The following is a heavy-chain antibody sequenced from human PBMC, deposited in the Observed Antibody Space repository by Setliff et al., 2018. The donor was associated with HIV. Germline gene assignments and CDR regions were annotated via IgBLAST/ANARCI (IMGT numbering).Heavy chain of an antibody. CDR1: GGSISSSGYY. V-gene: IGHV4-39*01. CDR2: IY. CDR3: ASYRKAERWLQLGGNFDY. Sequence: SETLSLTCTVSGGSISSSGYYWGWIRQPPGKGLEWIGSIYYYNPSLKSRVTISVDTSKNQFSLKLSSVTAADTAVYYCASYRKAERWLQLGGNFDYWGQGTLVTVSS. D-gene: IGHD5-12*01. J-gene: IGHJ4*02.